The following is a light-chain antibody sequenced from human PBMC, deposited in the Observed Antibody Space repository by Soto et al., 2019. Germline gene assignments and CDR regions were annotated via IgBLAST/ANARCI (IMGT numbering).Light chain of an antibody. CDR1: SSNIGSNT. Sequence: QSVRTQPPSESRTPGQRVTISCSGSSSNIGSNTVNWYQQLPGTAPKLLIYSNNQRPSGVPDRFSGSKSGTSASLAISGLQSEDESDYYCAAWDDSLNEVFGGGTKVTFL. CDR2: SNN. CDR3: AAWDDSLNEV. J-gene: IGLJ2*01. V-gene: IGLV1-44*01.